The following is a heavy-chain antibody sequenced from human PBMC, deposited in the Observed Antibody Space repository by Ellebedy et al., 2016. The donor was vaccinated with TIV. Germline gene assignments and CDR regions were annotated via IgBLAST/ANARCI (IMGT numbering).Heavy chain of an antibody. J-gene: IGHJ4*02. CDR1: GFTFDDYA. V-gene: IGHV3-9*01. D-gene: IGHD5-18*01. CDR2: ISWNGGTV. CDR3: VKDLGDQWIQLWLFDS. Sequence: SLKISCAASGFTFDDYAMHWVRQTPGKGLEWVSGISWNGGTVDYADSVKSRFTISRDNVRNSLYLQMNTLTTEDTAFYYCVKDLGDQWIQLWLFDSWGPGTLVTVSS.